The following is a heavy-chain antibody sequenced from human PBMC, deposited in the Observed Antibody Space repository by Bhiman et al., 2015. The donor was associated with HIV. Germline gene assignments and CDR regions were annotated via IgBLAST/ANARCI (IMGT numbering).Heavy chain of an antibody. CDR3: ARGYTYHNRLLGFDS. CDR2: ISSTSTNI. V-gene: IGHV3-21*01. CDR1: GFTFSFYN. J-gene: IGHJ4*02. Sequence: EVQLVESGGGLVKPGGSLRLSCAASGFTFSFYNMNWVRQAPGKGLEWVSLISSTSTNIFYADSVKGRFTISRDNAKNSLYLQMNSLRAEDTAVYYCARGYTYHNRLLGFDSWGQGTLVTVSS. D-gene: IGHD5-18*01.